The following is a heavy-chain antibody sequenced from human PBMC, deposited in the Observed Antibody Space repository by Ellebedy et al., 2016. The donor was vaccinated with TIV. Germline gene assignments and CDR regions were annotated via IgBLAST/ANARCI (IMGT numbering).Heavy chain of an antibody. CDR1: GFTFTNYA. CDR2: ISYDGSNK. V-gene: IGHV3-30*04. CDR3: ARASRWLQLGNDY. Sequence: GESLKISXAASGFTFTNYAMHWVRQAPGKGLEWVAVISYDGSNKYYADSVKGRFSISGDNSKNTLYLQMDSLRPEDTAVYYCARASRWLQLGNDYWGQGTLVTVSS. D-gene: IGHD5-24*01. J-gene: IGHJ4*02.